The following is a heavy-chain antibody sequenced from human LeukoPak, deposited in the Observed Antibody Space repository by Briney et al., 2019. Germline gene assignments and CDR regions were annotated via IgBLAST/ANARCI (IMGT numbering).Heavy chain of an antibody. CDR2: IWYDGSNK. J-gene: IGHJ6*03. CDR1: GFTFSSYG. D-gene: IGHD1-26*01. Sequence: GGSLRLSCAASGFTFSSYGMHWVRQAPGKGLEWVAVIWYDGSNKYYADSVKGRFTISRDNSKNTLYLQMNSLRAEDTAVYYCARSGFGFQYYYYYMDVWGKGTTVTVSS. CDR3: ARSGFGFQYYYYYMDV. V-gene: IGHV3-33*01.